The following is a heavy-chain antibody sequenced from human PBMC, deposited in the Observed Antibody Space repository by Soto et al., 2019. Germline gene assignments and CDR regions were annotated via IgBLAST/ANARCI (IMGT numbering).Heavy chain of an antibody. D-gene: IGHD3-10*01. V-gene: IGHV1-8*01. CDR2: MNPNSGNT. CDR1: GYTFTSYD. J-gene: IGHJ6*02. Sequence: ASVKVSCKASGYTFTSYDINWVRQATGQGLEWMGWMNPNSGNTGYAQKFQGRVTMTRNTSISTAYMELSSLRSEDTAVYYCAMSYYGSGSQGSTSYYYCLDVRGQGTTVTACS. CDR3: AMSYYGSGSQGSTSYYYCLDV.